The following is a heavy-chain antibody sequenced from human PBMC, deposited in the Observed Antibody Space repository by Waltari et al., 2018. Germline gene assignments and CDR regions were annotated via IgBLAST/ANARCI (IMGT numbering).Heavy chain of an antibody. CDR2: MNPNSGNT. CDR3: ASSVQGVVAFDI. Sequence: QVQLVQSGAEVKKPGSSVKVSCKASGGTFSSYAISWVRQAPGQGLEWMGWMNPNSGNTGYAQKFQGRVTITRNTSISTAYMELSSLRSEDTAVYYCASSVQGVVAFDIWGQGTMVTVSS. D-gene: IGHD3-10*01. V-gene: IGHV1-8*03. J-gene: IGHJ3*02. CDR1: GGTFSSYA.